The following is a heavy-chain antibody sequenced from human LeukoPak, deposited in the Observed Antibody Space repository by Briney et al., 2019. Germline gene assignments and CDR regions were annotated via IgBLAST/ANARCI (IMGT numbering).Heavy chain of an antibody. CDR2: IYYSGST. V-gene: IGHV4-59*01. Sequence: SETLSLTCTVSGGSISSYCCSWIRQPPGEGLEWIGYIYYSGSTNYKPSLKSRVTMSVDTSKNQLSLKLSSVTAADTAVYYCARWYCSSSTCYHVDVWGEGTTVTVSS. CDR3: ARWYCSSSTCYHVDV. D-gene: IGHD2-2*01. CDR1: GGSISSYC. J-gene: IGHJ6*03.